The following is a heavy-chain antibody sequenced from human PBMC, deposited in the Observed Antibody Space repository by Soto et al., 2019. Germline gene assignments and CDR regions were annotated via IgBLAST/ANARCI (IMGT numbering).Heavy chain of an antibody. Sequence: QVQLVQSGAEVKRPGSSVKVSCKASGDTFNFYSINWVRQAPGLGLEWMGRVNPIVSMSNYAQKFQGRVTMTAARSTSTAVMELSSLRSEATAISYCASSSGSGYRAFDYWGQGALVTVSS. CDR3: ASSSGSGYRAFDY. CDR2: VNPIVSMS. CDR1: GDTFNFYS. D-gene: IGHD3-10*01. V-gene: IGHV1-69*02. J-gene: IGHJ4*02.